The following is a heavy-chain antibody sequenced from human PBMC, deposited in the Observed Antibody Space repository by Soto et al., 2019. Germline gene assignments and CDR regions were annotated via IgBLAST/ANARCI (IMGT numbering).Heavy chain of an antibody. D-gene: IGHD3-3*01. CDR3: ATRRKRGFWSGYWSFDY. CDR2: LDPEDGET. V-gene: IGHV1-24*01. J-gene: IGHJ4*02. CDR1: GYTLTELS. Sequence: QVQLVQSGAEVKKPGASVKVSCKVSGYTLTELSMHWVRQAPGKGLEWMGGLDPEDGETIYAQKFQGRVTMTEDKSTDTAYMELSSLRSEDTAVYYCATRRKRGFWSGYWSFDYWGQGTLVTVSS.